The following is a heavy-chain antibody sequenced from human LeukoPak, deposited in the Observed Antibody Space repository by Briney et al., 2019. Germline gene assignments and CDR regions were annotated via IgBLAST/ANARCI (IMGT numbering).Heavy chain of an antibody. Sequence: PSETLSLTCTVSGGSISSSSYYWGWIRQPPGKGLEWIGSIYYSGSTYYNPSLKSRVTISVDTSKNQFSLKLSSVTAADTAVYYCARDFSVATSKNDYWGQGTLVTVSS. CDR2: IYYSGST. V-gene: IGHV4-39*07. D-gene: IGHD5-12*01. CDR1: GGSISSSSYY. CDR3: ARDFSVATSKNDY. J-gene: IGHJ4*02.